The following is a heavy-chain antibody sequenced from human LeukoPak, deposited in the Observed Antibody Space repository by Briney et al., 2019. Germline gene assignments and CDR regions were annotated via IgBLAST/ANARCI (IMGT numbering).Heavy chain of an antibody. J-gene: IGHJ4*02. V-gene: IGHV3-30*04. D-gene: IGHD2-15*01. CDR2: ISYDGSNK. CDR1: GFTFSSYA. CDR3: VAATGVYYFDY. Sequence: GGSLRLSCAASGFTFSSYAMHWVRQAPGKGLEWVAVISYDGSNKYYADSVKGRFTISRDNSKNTLYLQMNSLRAENTAVYYWVAATGVYYFDYGAREPWSPSPQ.